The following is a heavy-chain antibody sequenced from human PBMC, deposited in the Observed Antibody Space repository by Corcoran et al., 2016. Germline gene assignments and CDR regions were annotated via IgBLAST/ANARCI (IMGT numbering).Heavy chain of an antibody. V-gene: IGHV3-53*01. CDR2: IYGGGST. CDR1: GVTVSSNY. D-gene: IGHD4-17*01. J-gene: IGHJ4*02. CDR3: ARSDYGGNSVGD. Sequence: EVQLVESGGGLIQPGGSLRLSCAASGVTVSSNYMSWVRQAPGKGLEGVSVIYGGGSTYYADSVKGRFTISRDNSKNTLYLQMNSLRAEETAVYYCARSDYGGNSVGDWGQGTLVTVAS.